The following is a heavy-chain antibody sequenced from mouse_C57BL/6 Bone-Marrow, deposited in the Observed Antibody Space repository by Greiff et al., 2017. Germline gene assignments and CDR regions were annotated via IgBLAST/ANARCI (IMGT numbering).Heavy chain of an antibody. V-gene: IGHV1-50*01. CDR1: GYTFTSYW. CDR2: IDPSDSYT. Sequence: QVQLQQPGAELVKPGASVKLSCKASGYTFTSYWMQWVKQRPGQGLEWIGEIDPSDSYTNYNQKFKGKATLTVDKSSSTAYMQLSSLTSEDSAVYVCASAGGSFDYWGQGTTLTVSS. J-gene: IGHJ2*01. CDR3: ASAGGSFDY.